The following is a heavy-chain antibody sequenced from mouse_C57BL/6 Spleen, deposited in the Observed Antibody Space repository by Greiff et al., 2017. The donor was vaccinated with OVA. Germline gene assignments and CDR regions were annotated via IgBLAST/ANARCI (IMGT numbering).Heavy chain of an antibody. CDR3: ARKTAQATWFAY. CDR1: GYTFTDYY. Sequence: VQLQQSGPELVKPGASVKISCKASGYTFTDYYMNWVKQSHGKSLEWIGDINPNNGGTSYNQKFKGKATLTVDKSSSTAYMELRSLTSEDSAVYYCARKTAQATWFAYWGQGTLVTVSA. J-gene: IGHJ3*01. CDR2: INPNNGGT. V-gene: IGHV1-26*01. D-gene: IGHD3-2*02.